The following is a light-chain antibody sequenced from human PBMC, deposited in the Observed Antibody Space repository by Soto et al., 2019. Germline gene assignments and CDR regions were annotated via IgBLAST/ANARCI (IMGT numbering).Light chain of an antibody. CDR1: SSDVGAYNY. Sequence: QSALTQPRSVSGAPGQSVSISSTGTSSDVGAYNYVSWYQQHPGKAPKLIIFDVIKRPSGVPDRFSGSKSGNTASLTISGLQAEHEGYYYFFSYADTYTFYVFATGTKSPS. V-gene: IGLV2-11*01. CDR2: DVI. J-gene: IGLJ1*01. CDR3: FSYADTYTFYV.